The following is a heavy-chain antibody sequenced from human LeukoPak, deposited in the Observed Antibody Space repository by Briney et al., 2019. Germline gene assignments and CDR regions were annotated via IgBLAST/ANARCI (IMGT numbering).Heavy chain of an antibody. Sequence: GGSLRLSCAASGFSFRTYDMSWVRQAPGKGLEWVSTISGSGDNTYYADSVKVRFTISRDNSKNTLNLQMNSLRAEDTAVYHCARSGKVVPTARNWYFDFWGRGTLVTVSS. J-gene: IGHJ2*01. D-gene: IGHD2-2*01. CDR2: ISGSGDNT. CDR3: ARSGKVVPTARNWYFDF. CDR1: GFSFRTYD. V-gene: IGHV3-23*01.